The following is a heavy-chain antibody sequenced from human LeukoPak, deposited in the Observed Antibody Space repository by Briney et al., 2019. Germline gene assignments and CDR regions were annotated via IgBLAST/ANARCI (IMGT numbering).Heavy chain of an antibody. Sequence: GGSLRLSCAASGFTFSSHAMSWVRQAPGKGLEWVSVIYSGGSTYYADSVKGRFTISRDNSKNTLYLQMNSLRAEDTAVYYCARDLTMDVWGKGTTVTVSS. CDR1: GFTFSSHA. V-gene: IGHV3-53*01. CDR2: IYSGGST. CDR3: ARDLTMDV. J-gene: IGHJ6*04.